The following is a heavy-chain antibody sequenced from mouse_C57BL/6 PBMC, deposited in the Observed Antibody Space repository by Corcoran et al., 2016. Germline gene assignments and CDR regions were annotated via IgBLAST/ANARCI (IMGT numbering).Heavy chain of an antibody. J-gene: IGHJ4*01. Sequence: DVQLQESGPGLVKPSQSLSLTCSVTGYSITSGYYWNWIRQFPGNKLEWMGYISYDGSNNYNPSLKNRISITRDTSKNQFFLKLNSVTTEDTATYYCARDDIPYAMDYWGQGTSVTVSS. CDR2: ISYDGSN. CDR1: GYSITSGYY. V-gene: IGHV3-6*01. CDR3: ARDDIPYAMDY.